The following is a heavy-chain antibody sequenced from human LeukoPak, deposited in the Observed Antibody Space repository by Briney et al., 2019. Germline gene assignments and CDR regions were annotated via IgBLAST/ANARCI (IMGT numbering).Heavy chain of an antibody. CDR2: VYHRRNT. J-gene: IGHJ4*02. CDR1: GFSITSGYF. V-gene: IGHV4-38-2*02. CDR3: ARAEYYDILTGYSL. Sequence: PSETLSLTCTVSGFSITSGYFWGWIRQSPGKGLEWIGSVYHRRNTYYNASLKSRVTISVDTSKNQFSLKLSSVTAADTAVYYCARAEYYDILTGYSLWGQGTLVTVSS. D-gene: IGHD3-9*01.